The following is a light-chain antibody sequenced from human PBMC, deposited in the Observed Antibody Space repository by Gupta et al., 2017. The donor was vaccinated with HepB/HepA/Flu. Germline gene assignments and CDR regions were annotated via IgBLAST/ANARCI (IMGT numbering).Light chain of an antibody. J-gene: IGKJ4*01. Sequence: DIQMTQSPSSLSASVGDRVTITCRTSQSIGKYLHWYQQKTGKAPKALIRAASTLQSGVPSRFSGSGSGTDFTLTISRLQPEDFGTYYCQHRDSTPVTFGGGTRVEIK. CDR1: QSIGKY. CDR3: QHRDSTPVT. CDR2: AAS. V-gene: IGKV1-39*01.